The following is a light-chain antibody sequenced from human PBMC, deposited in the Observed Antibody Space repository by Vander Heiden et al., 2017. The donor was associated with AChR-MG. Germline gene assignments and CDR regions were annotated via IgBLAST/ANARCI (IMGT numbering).Light chain of an antibody. CDR2: GKN. CDR3: NSRDSSGNQQV. J-gene: IGLJ2*01. Sequence: SSERTQATAMSVAVGKTVRITCQGDRLRSYYGSGYQQEAEQAPVLVIYGKNNRPSGIPDRFSGSSSGNTASLTITGAQAEDEADYYGNSRDSSGNQQVFGGGTKLTVL. V-gene: IGLV3-19*01. CDR1: RLRSYY.